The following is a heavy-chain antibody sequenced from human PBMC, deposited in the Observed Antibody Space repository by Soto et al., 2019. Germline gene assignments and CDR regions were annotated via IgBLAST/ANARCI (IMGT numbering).Heavy chain of an antibody. D-gene: IGHD3-16*01. J-gene: IGHJ4*02. CDR3: ARFNLGGVDY. V-gene: IGHV1-69*12. CDR2: IIPILGTA. CDR1: GGTFSSYA. Sequence: QVQLVQSGAEVKKPGSSVKVSCKASGGTFSSYAISWVRQAPGQGLEGMGGIIPILGTANSAQKFQGRVXIXVDESTSTAYMELSSLRSEDTAVYYCARFNLGGVDYWGQGTQVTVSS.